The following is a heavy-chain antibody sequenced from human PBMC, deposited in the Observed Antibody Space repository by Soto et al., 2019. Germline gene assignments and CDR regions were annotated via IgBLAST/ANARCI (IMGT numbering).Heavy chain of an antibody. Sequence: PCETLSLTCAGCGGSFMGYHWSWIRPPPGKGLEWIGEINHSGSTNYNPSLKSRVIISLETSKNQFSLILTSVTAADTAVYYCARGLSSSATFYHYYGMDVWGQGTTVTVSS. CDR1: GGSFMGYH. CDR3: ARGLSSSATFYHYYGMDV. J-gene: IGHJ6*02. D-gene: IGHD6-6*01. CDR2: INHSGST. V-gene: IGHV4-34*01.